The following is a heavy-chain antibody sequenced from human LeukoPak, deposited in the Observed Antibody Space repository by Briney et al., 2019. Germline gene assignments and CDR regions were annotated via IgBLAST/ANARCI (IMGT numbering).Heavy chain of an antibody. D-gene: IGHD3-10*01. CDR1: GYSFTTYW. CDR2: IYPGDSDT. J-gene: IGHJ4*02. CDR3: ARSRSYSRSPFDY. V-gene: IGHV5-51*01. Sequence: GESLKIPCKDSGYSFTTYWIGWVRQMPGKGLEWMGIIYPGDSDTTYSPSFQGQVTISADKSISTAYLQWSSLKASDTAMYYCARSRSYSRSPFDYWGQGTLVTVSS.